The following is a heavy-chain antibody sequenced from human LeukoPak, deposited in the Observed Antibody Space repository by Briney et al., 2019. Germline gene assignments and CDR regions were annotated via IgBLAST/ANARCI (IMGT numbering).Heavy chain of an antibody. Sequence: SETLSLTCAVYGGSFSGYYWSWIRQPPGKGLEWIGEINHSGSTNYNPSLKSRVTISADTSKNQFSLKLSSVTAADTAVYYCARLRITMVRGVIIRLYYYMDVWGKGTTVTISS. V-gene: IGHV4-34*01. CDR1: GGSFSGYY. CDR3: ARLRITMVRGVIIRLYYYMDV. J-gene: IGHJ6*03. CDR2: INHSGST. D-gene: IGHD3-10*01.